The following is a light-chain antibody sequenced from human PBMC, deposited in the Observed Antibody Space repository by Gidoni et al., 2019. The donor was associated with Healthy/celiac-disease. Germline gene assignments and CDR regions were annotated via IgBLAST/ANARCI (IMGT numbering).Light chain of an antibody. CDR1: QSVLYSSNNKNY. V-gene: IGKV4-1*01. CDR3: QQYYSTPPT. J-gene: IGKJ1*01. CDR2: WAS. Sequence: ILLTQSPDSRPLSLGERATINCKSSQSVLYSSNNKNYLAWYQQKPGQPPKLLIYWASTRESGVPDRFSGSGSGTDFTLTISSLQAEDVAVYYCQQYYSTPPTFGQGTKVEIK.